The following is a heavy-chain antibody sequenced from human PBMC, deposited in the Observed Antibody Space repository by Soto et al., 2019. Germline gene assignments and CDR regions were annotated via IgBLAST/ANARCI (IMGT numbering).Heavy chain of an antibody. CDR2: MSAYNGNT. Sequence: ASVKVSCKASGYTFTSYDISWVRQATGQGLEWMGWMSAYNGNTNYAQKLQGRVTMTTDTSTSTAYMELRSLRSDDTAVYYCARDLGYCSGGSCYNWFDPWGQGTLVTVSS. CDR3: ARDLGYCSGGSCYNWFDP. V-gene: IGHV1-18*01. CDR1: GYTFTSYD. J-gene: IGHJ5*02. D-gene: IGHD2-15*01.